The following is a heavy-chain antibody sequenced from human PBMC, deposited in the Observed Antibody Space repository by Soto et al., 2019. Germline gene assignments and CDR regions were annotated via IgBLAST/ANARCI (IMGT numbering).Heavy chain of an antibody. D-gene: IGHD1-7*01. Sequence: PGRSLRLSCAASGFTFSSYAMSWVRQAPGKGLEWVSAISGSGGSTHYADSVKGRFTISRDNSKNTLYLQMNSLRAEDTAVYYCAKERYNWNYVRYFDYWGQGTLVTVS. CDR2: ISGSGGST. CDR3: AKERYNWNYVRYFDY. J-gene: IGHJ4*02. V-gene: IGHV3-23*01. CDR1: GFTFSSYA.